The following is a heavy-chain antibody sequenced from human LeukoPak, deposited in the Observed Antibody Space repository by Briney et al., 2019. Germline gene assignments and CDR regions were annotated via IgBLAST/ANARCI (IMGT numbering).Heavy chain of an antibody. J-gene: IGHJ3*02. Sequence: SQTLSLTCAVSGGSISSGGYSWSWIRQPPGKGLEWIGYIYHSGSTYYNPSLKSRVTISVDRSKNQFSLKLSSVTAADTAVYYCARVVKDAFDIWGQGTMATVSS. CDR1: GGSISSGGYS. V-gene: IGHV4-30-2*01. CDR2: IYHSGST. CDR3: ARVVKDAFDI.